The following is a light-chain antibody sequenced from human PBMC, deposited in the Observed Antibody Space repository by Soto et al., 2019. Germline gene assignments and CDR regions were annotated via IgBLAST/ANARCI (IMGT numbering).Light chain of an antibody. Sequence: DIQMTQSPSTLSASVGDRVTITCRVSQIIDNWLAWYQQKPGKVPNLLIYKASTLQSGVPSRFRGSGSGTEFTLTISTLQPDDFATYYCQQYKNYRTFGPGTKVE. J-gene: IGKJ1*01. CDR1: QIIDNW. CDR3: QQYKNYRT. V-gene: IGKV1-5*03. CDR2: KAS.